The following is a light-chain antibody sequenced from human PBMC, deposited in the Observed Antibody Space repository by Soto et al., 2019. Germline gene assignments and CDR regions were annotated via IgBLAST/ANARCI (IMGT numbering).Light chain of an antibody. CDR3: CSYAGSYTLYV. J-gene: IGLJ1*01. CDR2: DVN. Sequence: QSVLTQPRSVSGSPGQSVTISCTGTSSDFGSYNYVSWYQQHPGKAPKLMIYDVNKRPSGVPDRFSGSKSGNTASLTISGLQAEDEADYYCCSYAGSYTLYVFGIGTKVTVL. V-gene: IGLV2-11*01. CDR1: SSDFGSYNY.